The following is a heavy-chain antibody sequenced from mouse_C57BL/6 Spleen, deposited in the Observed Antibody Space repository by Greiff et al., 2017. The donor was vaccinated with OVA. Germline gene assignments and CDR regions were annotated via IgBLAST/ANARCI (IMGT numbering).Heavy chain of an antibody. CDR3: TSLSFDY. CDR1: GYTFTDYE. Sequence: VKVVESGAELVRPGASVTLSCKASGYTFTDYEMHWVKQTPVHGLEWIGAIDPETGGTAYNQKFKGKAILTADKSSSTAYMELRSLTSEDSAVYYCTSLSFDYWGQGTTLTVSS. CDR2: IDPETGGT. J-gene: IGHJ2*01. V-gene: IGHV1-15*01.